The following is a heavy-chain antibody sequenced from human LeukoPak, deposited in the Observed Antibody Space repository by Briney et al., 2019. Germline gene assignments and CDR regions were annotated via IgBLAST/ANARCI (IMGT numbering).Heavy chain of an antibody. J-gene: IGHJ5*02. V-gene: IGHV3-33*08. CDR3: ARDLCSGGSCYSIS. CDR1: GFTVSSNY. Sequence: PGGSLRLSCAASGFTVSSNYMSWVRQAPGKGLEWVAVIWYDGSNKYYADSVKGRFTISRDNSKNTLYLQMNSLRAEDTAVYYCARDLCSGGSCYSISWGQGTLVTVSS. CDR2: IWYDGSNK. D-gene: IGHD2-15*01.